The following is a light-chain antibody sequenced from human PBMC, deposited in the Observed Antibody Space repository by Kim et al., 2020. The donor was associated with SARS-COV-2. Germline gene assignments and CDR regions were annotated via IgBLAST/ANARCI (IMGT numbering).Light chain of an antibody. Sequence: QSVLTQSSSASASLGSSVKLTCTLSSGHSSYIIAWHQQQPGKAPRYLMKLEGSGSYNKGSEVPDRFSGSSSGADRYLTISNLQSEDEADYYCETWDFNTRVFGGGTQLTVL. V-gene: IGLV4-60*03. CDR2: LEGSGSY. CDR3: ETWDFNTRV. J-gene: IGLJ3*02. CDR1: SGHSSYI.